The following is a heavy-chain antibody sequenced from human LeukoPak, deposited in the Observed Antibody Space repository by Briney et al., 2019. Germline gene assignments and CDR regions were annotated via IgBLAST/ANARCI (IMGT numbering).Heavy chain of an antibody. Sequence: QVQLQESGPGLVKPSQTLSLTCTVSGGANSSGSYYWSWIRQPAGKGLEWIGRIYTSGSTNYNPSLKSRVTISVDTSKNQFSLKLSSVTAADTAVYYCARSLYYYYYMDVWGKGTTVTVSS. J-gene: IGHJ6*03. V-gene: IGHV4-61*02. CDR1: GGANSSGSYY. CDR2: IYTSGST. CDR3: ARSLYYYYYMDV.